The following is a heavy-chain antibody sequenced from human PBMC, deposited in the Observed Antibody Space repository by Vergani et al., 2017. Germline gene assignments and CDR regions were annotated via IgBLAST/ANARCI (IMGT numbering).Heavy chain of an antibody. CDR2: INNDVSST. J-gene: IGHJ2*01. Sequence: EVQLVESGGGLVQPGGSLRLSCAASGFTFSSYWMHWVRQAPGKGLVWVSRINNDVSSTSYADSVKGRFTISRDNAKNTLYLQMNSLRAEDTAVYYCARGRRDGYNWSYWYFDLWGRGTLVTVSS. CDR3: ARGRRDGYNWSYWYFDL. CDR1: GFTFSSYW. V-gene: IGHV3-74*01. D-gene: IGHD5-24*01.